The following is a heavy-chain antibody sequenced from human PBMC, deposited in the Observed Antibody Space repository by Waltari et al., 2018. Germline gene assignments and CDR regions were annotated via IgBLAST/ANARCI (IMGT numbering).Heavy chain of an antibody. CDR2: IYSGVSA. Sequence: EVQVVESGGGLIQPGGSLRLSCAASGFAVSDNYMSWVRQAPGKGLEGVAVIYSGVSAYYADAVKGRFTISRDSSENTFYLQRSSLRVEDTAVYYCARGPPISAKWELCWFDYWGQGTLVTVSS. CDR3: ARGPPISAKWELCWFDY. CDR1: GFAVSDNY. V-gene: IGHV3-53*01. J-gene: IGHJ4*02. D-gene: IGHD3-16*01.